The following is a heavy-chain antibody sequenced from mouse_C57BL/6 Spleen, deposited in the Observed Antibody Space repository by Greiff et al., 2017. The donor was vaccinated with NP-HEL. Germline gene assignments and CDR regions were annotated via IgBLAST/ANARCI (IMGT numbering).Heavy chain of an antibody. Sequence: QVQLQQPGAELVKPGASVKLSCKASGYTFTSYWMHWVKQRPGQGLEWIGMIRPNSGSTNYNEKFKSKATLTVDKSSSTAYMQLSSLTSEDSAVYYCARGVYDGRGVGYFDYWGQGTTLTVSS. CDR3: ARGVYDGRGVGYFDY. CDR1: GYTFTSYW. CDR2: IRPNSGST. D-gene: IGHD2-12*01. V-gene: IGHV1-64*01. J-gene: IGHJ2*01.